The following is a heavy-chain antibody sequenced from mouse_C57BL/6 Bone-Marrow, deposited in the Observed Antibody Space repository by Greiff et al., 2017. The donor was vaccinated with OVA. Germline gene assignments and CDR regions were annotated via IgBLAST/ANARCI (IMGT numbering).Heavy chain of an antibody. V-gene: IGHV1-55*01. Sequence: QVQLQQPGAELVKPGASVKMSCKASGYTFTSYWITWVKQRPGQGLEWIGDIYPGSGSTNYNEKFKSKATLTVDTSSSTAYMQLSSLTSEDSAVYYCARWIVPITTVVADYWGQGTTLTVSS. J-gene: IGHJ2*01. D-gene: IGHD1-1*01. CDR1: GYTFTSYW. CDR3: ARWIVPITTVVADY. CDR2: IYPGSGST.